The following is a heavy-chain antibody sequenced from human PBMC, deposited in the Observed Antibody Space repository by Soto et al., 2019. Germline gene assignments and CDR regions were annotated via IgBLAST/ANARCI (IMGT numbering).Heavy chain of an antibody. CDR3: ARRVPAAPNWFDP. CDR2: IYHSGSP. V-gene: IGHV4-4*02. D-gene: IGHD2-2*01. CDR1: GGSISSGTW. J-gene: IGHJ5*02. Sequence: QVQLQESGPGLVKPSGTLSLTCAVSGGSISSGTWWSWVRQPQGRGLEWIGEIYHSGSPNYNPSLKSRVTMSVDKSKNLFSLRLSSVTAADSALYYCARRVPAAPNWFDPWGQGTLVTVSS.